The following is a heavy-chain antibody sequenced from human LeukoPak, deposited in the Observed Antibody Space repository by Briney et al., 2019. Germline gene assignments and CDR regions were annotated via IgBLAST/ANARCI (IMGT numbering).Heavy chain of an antibody. V-gene: IGHV4-34*01. D-gene: IGHD5-18*01. CDR1: GGSFSGYY. CDR2: INHSGST. CDR3: ARARPYTARYYFDY. J-gene: IGHJ4*02. Sequence: SETLSLTCAVYGGSFSGYYWSWIRQPPGKGLEWIGEINHSGSTNYNPSLKSRVTISVDTSKNQFSLKLSSVTAADTAVYYCARARPYTARYYFDYWGQGTLVTVSS.